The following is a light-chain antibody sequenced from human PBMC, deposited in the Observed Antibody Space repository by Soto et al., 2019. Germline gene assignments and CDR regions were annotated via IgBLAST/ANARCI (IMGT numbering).Light chain of an antibody. V-gene: IGLV1-40*01. Sequence: VLTQPPSVSGAPGQRVTISCTGSSSNIGAGYDVHWYQQFPGTTPKFLIYGNTNRPSGVPDRFSASKSGTSASLDITGLQAEDEAEYFCQSYDSSLTVVFGGGTKVTVL. J-gene: IGLJ2*01. CDR3: QSYDSSLTVV. CDR2: GNT. CDR1: SSNIGAGYD.